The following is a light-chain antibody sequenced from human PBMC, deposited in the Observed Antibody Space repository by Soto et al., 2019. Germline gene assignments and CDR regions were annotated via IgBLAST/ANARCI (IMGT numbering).Light chain of an antibody. CDR1: QSISSW. V-gene: IGKV1-5*03. J-gene: IGKJ1*01. CDR2: KAS. Sequence: DIQMTQSPSTLSASVGDRGTITCLASQSISSWLAWYRQKPGKAPKLLIYKASSLESGVPSRFSGSGSGTEFTLTISSLQPDDFATYYCQQYNSYPTFGKGTKVEIK. CDR3: QQYNSYPT.